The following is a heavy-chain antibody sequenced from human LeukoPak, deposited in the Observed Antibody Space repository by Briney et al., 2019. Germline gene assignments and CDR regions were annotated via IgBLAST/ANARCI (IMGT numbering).Heavy chain of an antibody. CDR2: IKQDGSEK. D-gene: IGHD3-10*01. CDR3: AKDIHYFQSDY. J-gene: IGHJ4*02. CDR1: GFTFSNHW. V-gene: IGHV3-7*01. Sequence: GGSLRLSCAASGFTFSNHWMIWVRQAPGKGLEWVASIKQDGSEKQYVGSVRGRFTISRDNANNLLDLQMNSLTAEDTAVYDCAKDIHYFQSDYWGQGTLVTVSS.